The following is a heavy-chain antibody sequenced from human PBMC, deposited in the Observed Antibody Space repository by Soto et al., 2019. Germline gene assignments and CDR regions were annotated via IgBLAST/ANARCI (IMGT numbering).Heavy chain of an antibody. D-gene: IGHD3-10*01. CDR3: ARDLGLWFGAGAMDV. Sequence: EVQLVESGGGLVQPGGSLRLSCAASGFTFSSYWMHWVRQAPGKGLVWVSRINSDGSSTSYADSVKGRFTISRDNAKNTLYLQMNSLRAEDTAVYYCARDLGLWFGAGAMDVWGQGTTVTVSS. CDR1: GFTFSSYW. J-gene: IGHJ6*02. V-gene: IGHV3-74*01. CDR2: INSDGSST.